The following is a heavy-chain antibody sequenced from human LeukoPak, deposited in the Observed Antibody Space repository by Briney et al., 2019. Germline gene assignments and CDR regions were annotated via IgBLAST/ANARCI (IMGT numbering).Heavy chain of an antibody. J-gene: IGHJ4*02. D-gene: IGHD3-3*01. V-gene: IGHV4-30-2*01. CDR2: IYHSGST. CDR1: SGSISSGGYY. Sequence: SQTLSLTCTVSSGSISSGGYYWSWIRQPPGKGLEWIGYIYHSGSTYYNPSLKSRVTISVDRSKNQFSLKLSSVTAADTAVYYCARAGFWSGYYVAGWGQGTLVTVSS. CDR3: ARAGFWSGYYVAG.